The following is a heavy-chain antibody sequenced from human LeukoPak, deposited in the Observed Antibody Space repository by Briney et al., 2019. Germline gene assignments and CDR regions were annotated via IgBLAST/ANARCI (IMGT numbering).Heavy chain of an antibody. J-gene: IGHJ4*02. CDR3: ATTPPLYGPYYFDY. V-gene: IGHV4-39*01. D-gene: IGHD3-16*01. CDR1: GGSISSSSYY. CDR2: IYYSGST. Sequence: SGTLSLTCAVSGGSISSSSYYWGWIRQPPGKGLEWIGSIYYSGSTYYNPSLKSRVTISVDTSKNQFSLKLSSVTAADTAVYYCATTPPLYGPYYFDYWGQGTLVTVSS.